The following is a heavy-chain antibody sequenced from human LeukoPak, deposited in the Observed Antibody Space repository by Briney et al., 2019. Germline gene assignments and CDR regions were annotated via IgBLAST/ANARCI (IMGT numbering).Heavy chain of an antibody. V-gene: IGHV3-30*04. CDR3: ARAASSSGWYWWFDP. J-gene: IGHJ5*02. D-gene: IGHD6-19*01. Sequence: PGGSLRLSCAASGFTFGSYAMHWVRQAPGKGLEWVAVISYDGSNKYYADSVKGRFTISRDNSKNTLYLQMNSLRAEDTAVYYCARAASSSGWYWWFDPWGQGTLVTVSS. CDR2: ISYDGSNK. CDR1: GFTFGSYA.